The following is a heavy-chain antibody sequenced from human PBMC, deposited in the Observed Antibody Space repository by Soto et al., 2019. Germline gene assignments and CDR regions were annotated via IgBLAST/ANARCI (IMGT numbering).Heavy chain of an antibody. J-gene: IGHJ3*02. CDR3: ATVRWELHDAFDI. CDR1: GGSISTGGYY. D-gene: IGHD1-26*01. Sequence: QVQLQESGPGLVKPSQTLTLTCTVSGGSISTGGYYWSWIRQHPGRGLEWIGYIYHSGMTFSNPSLQSRVARSIDTSKNKFSLKLSSVTAAATAVYYCATVRWELHDAFDIWGQGTMVSVSS. CDR2: IYHSGMT. V-gene: IGHV4-31*03.